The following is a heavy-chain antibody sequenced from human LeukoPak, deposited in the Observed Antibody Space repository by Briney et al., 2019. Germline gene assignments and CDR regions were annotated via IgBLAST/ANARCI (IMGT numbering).Heavy chain of an antibody. CDR3: ARATTVTTIVYFDY. J-gene: IGHJ4*02. CDR2: ISSSSSYI. V-gene: IGHV3-21*01. CDR1: GFTFSSYS. D-gene: IGHD4-17*01. Sequence: GGSLRLSCAASGFTFSSYSMNWVRQAPGKGLEWVSSISSSSSYIYYADSVKGRFTISRDNAKNSLYLQMNSLRAEETAVYYCARATTVTTIVYFDYWGQGTLVTVSS.